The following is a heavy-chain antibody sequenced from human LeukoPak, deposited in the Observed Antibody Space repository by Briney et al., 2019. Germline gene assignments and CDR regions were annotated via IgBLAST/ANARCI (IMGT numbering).Heavy chain of an antibody. V-gene: IGHV4-59*01. J-gene: IGHJ3*02. CDR1: GGSISDYY. Sequence: SETLSLTCTVSGGSISDYYWNWMRQPPGKGLEWIGYIYYSGRTNYNPSLKSRVSISVDTSKNQFSLKLSSVAAADTAVYYCARDFRGSVDAFDIWGQGTMVAVSS. CDR3: ARDFRGSVDAFDI. CDR2: IYYSGRT.